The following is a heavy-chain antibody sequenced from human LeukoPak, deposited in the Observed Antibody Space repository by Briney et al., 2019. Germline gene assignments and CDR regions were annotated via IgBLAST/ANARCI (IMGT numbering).Heavy chain of an antibody. J-gene: IGHJ5*02. Sequence: NPGGSLRLSCAASGLTFSDYFMGWIRQAPGKGLEWVAHISTTSIIVDYADSVKGRFTISRANAENSLYLQMSSLRVEDTAVYYYVGRGGTTWAVGYNWFDPWGQGTLVTVSS. CDR1: GLTFSDYF. V-gene: IGHV3-11*01. CDR2: ISTTSIIV. D-gene: IGHD1-1*01. CDR3: VGRGGTTWAVGYNWFDP.